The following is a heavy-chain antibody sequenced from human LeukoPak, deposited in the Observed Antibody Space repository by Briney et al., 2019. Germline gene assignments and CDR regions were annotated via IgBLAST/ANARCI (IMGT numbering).Heavy chain of an antibody. Sequence: PSETLSLTCTVSGGSISSSSYYWGWIRQPPGKGPEWTGSIYYSGSTNYNPSLKSRVTISVDTSKNQFSLKLSSVTAADTAVYYCARKPRGRWFDYWGQGTLVTVSS. CDR3: ARKPRGRWFDY. CDR1: GGSISSSSYY. CDR2: IYYSGST. J-gene: IGHJ4*02. V-gene: IGHV4-39*07. D-gene: IGHD3-16*01.